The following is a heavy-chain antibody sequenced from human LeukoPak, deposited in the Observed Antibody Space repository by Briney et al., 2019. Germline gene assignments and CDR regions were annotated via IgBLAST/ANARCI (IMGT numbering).Heavy chain of an antibody. CDR3: ARGDPLVAYGY. Sequence: SEALSLTCAVYGGSFSGYYWSWIRQPPGKGLEWIGEINHSGSTNYNPSLKSRVTISVDTSKNQFSLRLSSVTAADTAVYYCARGDPLVAYGYWGQGTLVTVSS. J-gene: IGHJ4*02. CDR1: GGSFSGYY. D-gene: IGHD2-15*01. CDR2: INHSGST. V-gene: IGHV4-34*01.